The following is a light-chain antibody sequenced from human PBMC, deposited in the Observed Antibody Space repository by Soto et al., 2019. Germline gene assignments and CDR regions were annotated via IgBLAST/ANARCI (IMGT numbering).Light chain of an antibody. J-gene: IGKJ2*01. CDR1: QSVSNY. CDR3: QQRSTWPPET. Sequence: EIVLTQSPATLSLSPGERATLSCRASQSVSNYLAWYQQKPGQAPRLLIFDASNRATGIPARFNGSGFGTDFTLTISSLEPEDFAVYCCQQRSTWPPETFGQGTKLEIK. CDR2: DAS. V-gene: IGKV3-11*01.